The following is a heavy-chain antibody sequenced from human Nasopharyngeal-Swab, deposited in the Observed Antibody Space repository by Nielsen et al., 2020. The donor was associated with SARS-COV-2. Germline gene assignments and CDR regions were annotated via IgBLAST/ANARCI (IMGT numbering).Heavy chain of an antibody. CDR1: GFTFSSYG. D-gene: IGHD1-1*01. Sequence: GESLKISCAASGFTFSSYGMHWVRQAPGKGLEWAAFISYDGGTKLYADSVKGRFTISRDNSKNTLFLEVNNLRPEDTAVFYCARGGNWQFDSWGQGILVTVSS. J-gene: IGHJ4*02. CDR3: ARGGNWQFDS. V-gene: IGHV3-30*03. CDR2: ISYDGGTK.